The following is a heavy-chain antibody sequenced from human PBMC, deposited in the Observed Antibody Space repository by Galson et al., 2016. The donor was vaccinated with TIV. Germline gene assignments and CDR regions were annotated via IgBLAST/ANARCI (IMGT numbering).Heavy chain of an antibody. J-gene: IGHJ4*02. Sequence: SVKVSCKASGGIFNSYAISWVRQAPGQGLEWMGRIIAIFGTTNYAQKFQGRVTITADESTSTVYMELRSLISEDTAVYYCARGSDYYDGSGEQNWGQGTLVTVSS. CDR3: ARGSDYYDGSGEQN. V-gene: IGHV1-69*13. D-gene: IGHD3-22*01. CDR2: IIAIFGTT. CDR1: GGIFNSYA.